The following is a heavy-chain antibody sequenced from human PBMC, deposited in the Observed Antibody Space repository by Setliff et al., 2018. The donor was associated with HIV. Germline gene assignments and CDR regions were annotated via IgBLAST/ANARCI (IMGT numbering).Heavy chain of an antibody. V-gene: IGHV4-59*11. CDR3: TRRQWGTSGYYEFFQQ. Sequence: SETLSLTCSVSGATISRHFWSWIRQSPGMGLEWIGTIYDSGVTKYNPSLQTRVRVSVDTSKSHLSLSLTSVTPADTAVYYCTRRQWGTSGYYEFFQQWGQGSLVTVSS. CDR1: GATISRHF. J-gene: IGHJ1*01. D-gene: IGHD3-3*01. CDR2: IYDSGVT.